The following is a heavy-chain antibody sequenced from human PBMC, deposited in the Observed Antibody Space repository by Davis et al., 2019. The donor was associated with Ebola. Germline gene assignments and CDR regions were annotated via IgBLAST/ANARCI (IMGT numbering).Heavy chain of an antibody. D-gene: IGHD3-10*01. J-gene: IGHJ4*02. CDR3: AKGGITMDRGASF. CDR1: GFTFSDFA. Sequence: GGSLRLSCTASGFTFSDFAMHWVRQVPGKGLEWVSVIAYDGSVKYYGDSVKGRFVTSRDNSKNSLFLQLDSLTVDDTAIYYCAKGGITMDRGASFWGQGTLVTV. V-gene: IGHV3-30*18. CDR2: IAYDGSVK.